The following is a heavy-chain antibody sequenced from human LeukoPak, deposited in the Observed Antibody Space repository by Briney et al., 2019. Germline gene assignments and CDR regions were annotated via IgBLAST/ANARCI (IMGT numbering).Heavy chain of an antibody. V-gene: IGHV4-59*12. CDR1: GGSISSYY. J-gene: IGHJ6*04. D-gene: IGHD6-19*01. Sequence: SETLSLTCTVSGGSISSYYWSWIRQPPGKGLEWIGYIYYSGSTNYNPSLKSRVTMSVDTSKNQFSLKLSSVTAADTAVYYCARVKSSGWSDVWGKGTTVTISS. CDR2: IYYSGST. CDR3: ARVKSSGWSDV.